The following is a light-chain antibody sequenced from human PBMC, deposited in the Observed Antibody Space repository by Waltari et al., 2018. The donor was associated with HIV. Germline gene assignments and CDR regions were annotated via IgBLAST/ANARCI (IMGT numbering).Light chain of an antibody. CDR3: QQYYKFPLT. CDR2: RAS. J-gene: IGKJ4*01. CDR1: QSISSN. Sequence: EIVMTQSPATLSVSPGERVTLSCRASQSISSNLAWYQQKPGQAPRPLIYRASSRATGIPARFSGSGSGTEFTLTISSLQSEDFALYYCQQYYKFPLTFGGGTKVEIK. V-gene: IGKV3-15*01.